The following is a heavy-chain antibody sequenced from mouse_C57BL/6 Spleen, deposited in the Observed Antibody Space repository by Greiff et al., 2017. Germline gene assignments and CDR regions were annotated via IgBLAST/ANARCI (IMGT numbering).Heavy chain of an antibody. V-gene: IGHV1-50*01. Sequence: VQLQQPGAELVKPGASVKLSCKASGYTFTSYWMQWVKQRPGQGLAWIGEIDPSDSYTNYNQKFKGKATLTVDTSSSTAYMQLSILTSEDSAVYYCARNYDTEFAYWGQGTLVTVSA. CDR2: IDPSDSYT. D-gene: IGHD2-4*01. CDR1: GYTFTSYW. CDR3: ARNYDTEFAY. J-gene: IGHJ3*01.